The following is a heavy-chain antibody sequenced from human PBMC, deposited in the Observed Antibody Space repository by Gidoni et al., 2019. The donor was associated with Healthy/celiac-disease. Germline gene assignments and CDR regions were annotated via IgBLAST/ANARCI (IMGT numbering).Heavy chain of an antibody. J-gene: IGHJ4*02. CDR1: GFTFSSYG. CDR2: ISKYGSNK. CDR3: ASPTPGRYSSGWYFDY. Sequence: QVQLVESGGGVVQPGRSLRLSCAASGFTFSSYGMHWVRKAPGKGLVWLEVISKYGSNKYYADSVKGRFTISRDNSKNTLYLQMNSLRAEDTAVYYCASPTPGRYSSGWYFDYWGQGTLVTVSS. V-gene: IGHV3-30*03. D-gene: IGHD6-19*01.